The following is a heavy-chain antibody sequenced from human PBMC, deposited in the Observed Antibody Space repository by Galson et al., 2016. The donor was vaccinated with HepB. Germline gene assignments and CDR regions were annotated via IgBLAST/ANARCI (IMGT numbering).Heavy chain of an antibody. CDR2: IYHGGNT. J-gene: IGHJ3*02. CDR1: GGSISSSNW. CDR3: ARFARYCTSGSCYSDAFDI. V-gene: IGHV4-4*02. Sequence: SETLSLTCTVSGGSISSSNWWIWVRQPPGKGLEWIGEIYHGGNTNHNPTLKSRVTISVDKSKKQFSLRLSSVTAADPAVYYCARFARYCTSGSCYSDAFDIWGQGTMVTVSS. D-gene: IGHD2-15*01.